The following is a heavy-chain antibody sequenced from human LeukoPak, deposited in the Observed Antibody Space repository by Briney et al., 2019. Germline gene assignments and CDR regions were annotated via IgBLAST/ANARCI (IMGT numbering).Heavy chain of an antibody. CDR1: GGSISSYY. CDR3: ARGFISGKVRGVITESYFDY. CDR2: IYTSGST. D-gene: IGHD3-10*01. J-gene: IGHJ4*02. Sequence: SETLSLTCTVSGGSISSYYWGWIRQPPGKGLEWIGRIYTSGSTNYNPSLKSRVTMSVDTSKNQFSLKLSSVTAADTAVYYCARGFISGKVRGVITESYFDYWGQGTLVTVSS. V-gene: IGHV4-4*07.